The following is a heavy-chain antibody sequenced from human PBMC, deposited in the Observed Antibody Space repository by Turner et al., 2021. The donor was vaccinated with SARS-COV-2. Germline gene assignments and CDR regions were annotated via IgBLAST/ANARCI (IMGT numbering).Heavy chain of an antibody. Sequence: QVQLVESGGGVVQPGRSLRLSCAASGFTFSSYGMHWVRQAPGKGLEWVAVISYDGSNKYYADSVKGRFTISRDNSKNTLYLQMNSLRAEDTAVYDCAKGEQQHFDYWGQGTLVTVSS. J-gene: IGHJ4*02. V-gene: IGHV3-30*18. CDR2: ISYDGSNK. CDR3: AKGEQQHFDY. CDR1: GFTFSSYG. D-gene: IGHD6-13*01.